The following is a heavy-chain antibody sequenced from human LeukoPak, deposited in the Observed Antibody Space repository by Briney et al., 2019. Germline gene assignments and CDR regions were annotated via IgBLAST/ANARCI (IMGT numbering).Heavy chain of an antibody. CDR1: GYTFTSYY. J-gene: IGHJ4*02. CDR2: INPSGGST. V-gene: IGHV1-46*01. Sequence: ASVKVSCKASGYTFTSYYMHWVRQAPGQGLEWMGIINPSGGSTSYAQKFQGRVTMTRDTSTSTVYTELSSLRSEDTAVSYCARGLYDSSGYYYHTDGNFDYWGQGTLVTVSS. D-gene: IGHD3-22*01. CDR3: ARGLYDSSGYYYHTDGNFDY.